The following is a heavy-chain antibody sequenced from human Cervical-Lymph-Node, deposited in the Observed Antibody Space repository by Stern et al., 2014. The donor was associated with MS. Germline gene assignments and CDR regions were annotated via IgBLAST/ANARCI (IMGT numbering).Heavy chain of an antibody. CDR2: ISYDGSNK. CDR1: GFTFSSYA. V-gene: IGHV3-30*04. D-gene: IGHD3-22*01. J-gene: IGHJ4*02. CDR3: ASPVDSSGYYSHSPFDY. Sequence: VQLVESGGGVVQPGRSLRLSCAASGFTFSSYAMHWVRQAPGKGLEWGAVISYDGSNKYYADSVKGRFTISRDNSKNTLYLQMNSLRAEDTAVYYCASPVDSSGYYSHSPFDYWGQGTLVTVSS.